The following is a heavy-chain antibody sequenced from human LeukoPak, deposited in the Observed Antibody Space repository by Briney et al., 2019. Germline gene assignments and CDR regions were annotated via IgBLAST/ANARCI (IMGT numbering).Heavy chain of an antibody. J-gene: IGHJ4*02. CDR2: IWHDGSNK. CDR3: ARSHPGTTVDAY. D-gene: IGHD6-19*01. CDR1: GFTFRSYG. V-gene: IGHV3-33*01. Sequence: GRSLRLSCAASGFTFRSYGMHWVRQAPGKGLEWVAIIWHDGSNKYYRESVKGRFTVSRDNSKNTLYLQIDSLRAEDTAVYYCARSHPGTTVDAYWGQGTLVTVSS.